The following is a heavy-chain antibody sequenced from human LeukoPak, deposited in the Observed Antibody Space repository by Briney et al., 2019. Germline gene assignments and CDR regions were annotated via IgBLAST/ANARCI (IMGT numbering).Heavy chain of an antibody. J-gene: IGHJ4*02. Sequence: GASLQISCKASGSLFTSYWIGGVRHQPGKDLGWMGIIYPGDSDTTNSPSLQGQVIISVDKTTSTAYLQWSSLKASDTAMYYCARSSHYYYGSGPLHAYYFDYWGQGTLVTVSS. CDR2: IYPGDSDT. V-gene: IGHV5-51*01. CDR1: GSLFTSYW. CDR3: ARSSHYYYGSGPLHAYYFDY. D-gene: IGHD3-10*01.